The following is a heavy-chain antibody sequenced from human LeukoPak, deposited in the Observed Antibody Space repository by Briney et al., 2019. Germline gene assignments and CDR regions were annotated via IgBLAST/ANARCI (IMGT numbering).Heavy chain of an antibody. CDR2: IYPGDSDT. V-gene: IGHV5-51*01. J-gene: IGHJ6*03. Sequence: KTGESLKISCKGSGYRFTSYWIGWVRQMPGKGMEWMGIIYPGDSDTRYSPSFQGQVTISADKSISTAYLQWSSLKASDTAMYYCARLGIGRDYYMDVWGKGTTVTVSS. CDR1: GYRFTSYW. CDR3: ARLGIGRDYYMDV. D-gene: IGHD3-10*01.